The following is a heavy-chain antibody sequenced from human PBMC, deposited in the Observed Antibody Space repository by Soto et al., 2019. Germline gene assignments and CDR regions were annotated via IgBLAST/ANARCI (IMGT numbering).Heavy chain of an antibody. J-gene: IGHJ4*02. CDR3: ARERGLRNYYDRSGYYSLDY. D-gene: IGHD3-22*01. Sequence: GASVKVSCKASGDTFTTYDINWVRQATGHGLEWMGWINPNSGNIGYAQRFQGRVTMTRDTAIRTAYMELSSLRSDDTAVYYCARERGLRNYYDRSGYYSLDYWGQGTLVTVSS. CDR2: INPNSGNI. V-gene: IGHV1-8*01. CDR1: GDTFTTYD.